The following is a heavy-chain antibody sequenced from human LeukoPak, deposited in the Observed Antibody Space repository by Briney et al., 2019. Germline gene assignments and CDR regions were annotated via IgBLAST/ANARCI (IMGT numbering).Heavy chain of an antibody. D-gene: IGHD3-10*01. Sequence: GGSLRLSCAASGFTFSSYKMNWVRQAPGKGLEWVSSISSSSGYICYADSVKGRFTISRDNAKNSLYLQMNSLRADDTAVYYCARNFGSGSPNYYTYYGLDVWGQGTTVTVSS. CDR1: GFTFSSYK. CDR3: ARNFGSGSPNYYTYYGLDV. V-gene: IGHV3-21*01. CDR2: ISSSSGYI. J-gene: IGHJ6*02.